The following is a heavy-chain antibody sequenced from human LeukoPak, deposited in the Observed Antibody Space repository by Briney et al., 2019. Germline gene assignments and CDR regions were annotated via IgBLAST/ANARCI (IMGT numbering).Heavy chain of an antibody. Sequence: ASVKVSCKASGYTFTGYFVHWVRQAPGQGLQWMGWINPNTGGTNYAQKFQGRVTMTRDTSISTAYMELSRLRSDDTAVYYCARRTDYGEHFDYWGQGTLVTVSS. V-gene: IGHV1-2*02. CDR1: GYTFTGYF. CDR3: ARRTDYGEHFDY. CDR2: INPNTGGT. D-gene: IGHD4-17*01. J-gene: IGHJ4*02.